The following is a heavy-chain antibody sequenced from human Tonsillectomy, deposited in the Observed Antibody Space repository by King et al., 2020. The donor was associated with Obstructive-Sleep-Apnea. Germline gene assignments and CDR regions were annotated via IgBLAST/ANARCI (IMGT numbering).Heavy chain of an antibody. D-gene: IGHD3-10*01. V-gene: IGHV1-69*15. CDR3: ARDHRASYYFGSETWGVGMDV. CDR2: IIPIFGTA. J-gene: IGHJ6*02. CDR1: GGSFSNNA. Sequence: QFQLVQSGAEVKKPGSSVRVSCKASGGSFSNNAISWVRQAPGQGLEWMGTIIPIFGTASYAQKFQGRVTITADDHTTTAYLELSSLRSEDPAVFYCARDHRASYYFGSETWGVGMDVWGQGTTVTVSS.